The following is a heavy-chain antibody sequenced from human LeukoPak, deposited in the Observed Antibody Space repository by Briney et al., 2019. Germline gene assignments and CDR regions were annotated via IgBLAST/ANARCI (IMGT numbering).Heavy chain of an antibody. CDR3: ARQLYGDFVNWFDP. V-gene: IGHV4-39*01. CDR2: IYYSEST. CDR1: GGPISSSSYY. Sequence: SETLSLTCTVSGGPISSSSYYWGWIRQPPGKGLEWIGSIYYSESTYYNPPLKSRVTMSVDTSKNQFSLKLSSVTAADTAVYYCARQLYGDFVNWFDPWGQGILVTVSS. J-gene: IGHJ5*02. D-gene: IGHD4-17*01.